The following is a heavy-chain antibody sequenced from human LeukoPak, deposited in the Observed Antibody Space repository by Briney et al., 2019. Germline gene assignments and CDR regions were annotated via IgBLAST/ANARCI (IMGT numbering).Heavy chain of an antibody. J-gene: IGHJ5*02. CDR1: GGSNSSGDYY. D-gene: IGHD2-15*01. Sequence: PSETLSLTCTVSGGSNSSGDYYWSWIRQTPGKGLEWIGYIYYSGSTYYNPSLKSRVTISVDTSKNQFSLKLNSVTAADTAVYYCAAQDVNWFDPWGQGTLVTVSS. CDR2: IYYSGST. CDR3: AAQDVNWFDP. V-gene: IGHV4-30-4*01.